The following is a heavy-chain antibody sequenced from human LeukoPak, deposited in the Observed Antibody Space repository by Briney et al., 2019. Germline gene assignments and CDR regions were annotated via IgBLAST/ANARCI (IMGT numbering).Heavy chain of an antibody. CDR1: GYTFTDHY. Sequence: ASVKVSCKALGYTFTDHYFHWLRQAPGQGLEWMGVINPSGGSTRYAQKFQGRVTMTRDTSTSTVYMDLSSLRSEDTAVYYCARGYSYGYVDYWGQGTLVTVSS. V-gene: IGHV1-46*01. CDR2: INPSGGST. J-gene: IGHJ4*02. CDR3: ARGYSYGYVDY. D-gene: IGHD5-18*01.